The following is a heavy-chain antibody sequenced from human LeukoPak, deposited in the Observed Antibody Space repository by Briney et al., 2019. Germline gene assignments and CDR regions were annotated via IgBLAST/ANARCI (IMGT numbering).Heavy chain of an antibody. D-gene: IGHD6-13*01. V-gene: IGHV4-34*01. CDR2: INHSGST. J-gene: IGHJ4*02. Sequence: KTSETLSLTRAVYGGSFSGYYWSWIRQPPGKGLEWIGEINHSGSTNYNPSLKSRVTISVDTSKNQFSLKLSSVTAADTAVYYCARPMSRSSWYGYWGQGTLVTVSS. CDR3: ARPMSRSSWYGY. CDR1: GGSFSGYY.